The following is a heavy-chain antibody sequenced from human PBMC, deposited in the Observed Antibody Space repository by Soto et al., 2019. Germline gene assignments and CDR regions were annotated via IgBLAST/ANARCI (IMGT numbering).Heavy chain of an antibody. CDR2: IYYSGST. J-gene: IGHJ6*02. CDR1: GGSISSYY. CDR3: ARFVVRSRYYYGMDV. Sequence: SETLSLTCTVSGGSISSYYWSWIRQPPGKGLEWIGYIYYSGSTNYNPSLKSRVTISVDTSKNQFSLKLSSVTAADTTVYYCARFVVRSRYYYGMDVWGQGTTVTVAS. V-gene: IGHV4-59*01. D-gene: IGHD3-10*01.